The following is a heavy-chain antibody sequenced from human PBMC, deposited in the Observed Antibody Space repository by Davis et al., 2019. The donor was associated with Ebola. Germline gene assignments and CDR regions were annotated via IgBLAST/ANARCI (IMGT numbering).Heavy chain of an antibody. CDR2: IYYSGST. CDR3: ARGTYYYDVSDYYSA. V-gene: IGHV4-30-4*08. D-gene: IGHD3-22*01. Sequence: PSETLSLTCTVSGGSISSGDYYWSWIRQPPGKGLEWIGYIYYSGSTNYNPSLKSRVTISVDTSKKQFSLKLNSVTAADTAVYFCARGTYYYDVSDYYSAWGQGTLVTVSS. CDR1: GGSISSGDYY. J-gene: IGHJ4*02.